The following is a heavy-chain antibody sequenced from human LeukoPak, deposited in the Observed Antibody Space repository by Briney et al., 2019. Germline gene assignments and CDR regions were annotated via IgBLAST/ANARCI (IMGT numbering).Heavy chain of an antibody. CDR3: VRDTDWSFDY. V-gene: IGHV3-48*01. CDR2: INNDRSSI. D-gene: IGHD2-21*01. Sequence: GGSLRLSCAASGFTFSGYSMNWVRQAPGKGPEWISYINNDRSSIADSVKGRFIISRDTAENSLSMQMNGLRVEETALYFCVRDTDWSFDYWGQGTLVTVSS. CDR1: GFTFSGYS. J-gene: IGHJ4*02.